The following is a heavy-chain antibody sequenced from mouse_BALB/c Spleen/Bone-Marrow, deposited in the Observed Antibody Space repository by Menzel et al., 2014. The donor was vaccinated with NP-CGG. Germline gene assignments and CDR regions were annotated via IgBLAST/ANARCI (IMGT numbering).Heavy chain of an antibody. D-gene: IGHD2-1*01. J-gene: IGHJ4*01. V-gene: IGHV5-4*02. Sequence: EVKLEESGGGLVKPGGSLKLSCALSGFTFSDYYMYWVRQNPEKRLEWVATINNGGSYTYYPDSVKGRFTISRDNAKNNLYLQMSSLKSEDTAMYYCARDGNFAMDYWGQGTSVTVSS. CDR3: ARDGNFAMDY. CDR2: INNGGSYT. CDR1: GFTFSDYY.